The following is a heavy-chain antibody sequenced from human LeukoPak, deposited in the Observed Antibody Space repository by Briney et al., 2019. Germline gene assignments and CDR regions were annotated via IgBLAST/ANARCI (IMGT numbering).Heavy chain of an antibody. V-gene: IGHV4-34*01. CDR1: GGSFSGYY. Sequence: PSETLSLTCAVYGGSFSGYYWSWIRQPPGKGLEWIGEINHSGSTNYNPSLKSRVTISVDTSKNQFSLKLGSVTAADTAVYYCARLIGTRPPFDYWGQGTLVTVSS. CDR3: ARLIGTRPPFDY. CDR2: INHSGST. J-gene: IGHJ4*02.